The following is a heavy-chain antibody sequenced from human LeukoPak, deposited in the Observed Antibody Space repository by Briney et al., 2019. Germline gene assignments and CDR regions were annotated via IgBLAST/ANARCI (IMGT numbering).Heavy chain of an antibody. D-gene: IGHD3-3*01. CDR1: GGSISSSSYY. CDR3: ARNYDFWSGLGAFDI. J-gene: IGHJ3*02. V-gene: IGHV4-39*01. Sequence: SETLSLTCTVSGGSISSSSYYWGWIRQPPGKGLEWIGSIYYSGSTYYNPSLKSRVTISVDTSKNQFSLKLSSVTAADTAVYYCARNYDFWSGLGAFDIWGQGTMVTVSS. CDR2: IYYSGST.